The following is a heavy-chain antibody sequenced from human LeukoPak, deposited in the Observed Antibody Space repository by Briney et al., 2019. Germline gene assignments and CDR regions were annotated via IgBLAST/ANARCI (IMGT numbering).Heavy chain of an antibody. CDR2: INQDGTEK. CDR1: GFTFTTYW. J-gene: IGHJ4*02. CDR3: ARESFAARWD. Sequence: PSGGSLRLSCAASGFTFTTYWMSWVRQLPGKGLEWVANINQDGTEKYYVDSVKGRFTISRDDAKNSLYLQMNSLTAEDTAVYYCARESFAARWDWGQGTLVTVSS. D-gene: IGHD6-6*01. V-gene: IGHV3-7*01.